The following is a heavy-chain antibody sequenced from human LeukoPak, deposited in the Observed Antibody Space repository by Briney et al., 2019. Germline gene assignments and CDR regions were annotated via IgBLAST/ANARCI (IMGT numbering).Heavy chain of an antibody. CDR1: GFIFSSYG. Sequence: GGSLRLSCAASGFIFSSYGMHWVRQAPGKGLEWVAVIWYDGSNKYYADSVKGRFTISRDNSKNTLYLQMNSLRAEDTAVYYCARDSYGYLYFDYWGQGTLVTVPS. V-gene: IGHV3-33*01. J-gene: IGHJ4*02. CDR2: IWYDGSNK. D-gene: IGHD5-18*01. CDR3: ARDSYGYLYFDY.